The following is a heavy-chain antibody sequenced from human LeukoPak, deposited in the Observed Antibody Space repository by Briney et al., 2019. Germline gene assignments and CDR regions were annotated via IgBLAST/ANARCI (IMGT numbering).Heavy chain of an antibody. CDR1: GFTFDDYA. CDR3: ARDWFLVGY. Sequence: QSGGSLRLSCAASGFTFDDYAVHWVRQAPGKGLEWVSGISWNSGSIDYADSVRGRFTISRDNAKNSLYLQMNSLRAEDTAVYYCARDWFLVGYWGQGTLVTVSS. CDR2: ISWNSGSI. J-gene: IGHJ4*02. V-gene: IGHV3-9*01. D-gene: IGHD3-10*01.